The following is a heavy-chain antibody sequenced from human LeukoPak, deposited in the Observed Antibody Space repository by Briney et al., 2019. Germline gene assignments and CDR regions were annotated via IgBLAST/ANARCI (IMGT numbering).Heavy chain of an antibody. CDR2: ISYDGSNK. CDR3: VKGRAAGSYYFDY. J-gene: IGHJ4*02. D-gene: IGHD6-13*01. Sequence: GGSLRLSCAASGFTFSSYAMHWVRQAPGKGLEWVAVISYDGSNKHYAGSVKGRFTISRDNSKNTLYLQMSSLRAEDTAVYYCVKGRAAGSYYFDYWGQGTLVTVSS. V-gene: IGHV3-30*14. CDR1: GFTFSSYA.